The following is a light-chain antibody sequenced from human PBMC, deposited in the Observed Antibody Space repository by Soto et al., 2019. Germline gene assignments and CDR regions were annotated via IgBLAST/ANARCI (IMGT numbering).Light chain of an antibody. Sequence: DIQMTQSPFSVSASVGDTVTVPCRASQGISRWLAWYQQKPGKAPRLLIYAASSLQNGVPPRFSGTYSGTDFSLTISSLQPGDSATYFCQQTRDFPLTFGGGTKVDIK. CDR1: QGISRW. J-gene: IGKJ4*01. CDR2: AAS. V-gene: IGKV1-12*01. CDR3: QQTRDFPLT.